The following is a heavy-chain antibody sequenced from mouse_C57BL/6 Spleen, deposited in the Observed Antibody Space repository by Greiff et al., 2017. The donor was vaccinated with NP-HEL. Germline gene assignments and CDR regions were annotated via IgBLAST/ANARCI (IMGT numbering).Heavy chain of an antibody. V-gene: IGHV3-6*01. CDR1: GYSITSGYY. J-gene: IGHJ3*01. Sequence: EESGPGLVKPSQSLSLTCSVTGYSITSGYYWNWIRQFPGNKLEWMGYISYDGSNNYNPSLKNRISITRDTSKNQFFLKLNSVTTEDTATYYCAREGTTVVPWGQGTLVTVSA. D-gene: IGHD1-1*01. CDR3: AREGTTVVP. CDR2: ISYDGSN.